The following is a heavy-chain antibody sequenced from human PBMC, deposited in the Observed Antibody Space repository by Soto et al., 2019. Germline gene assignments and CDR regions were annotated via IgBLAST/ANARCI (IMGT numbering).Heavy chain of an antibody. CDR3: ARVGGYCGTDCYLYYFDY. Sequence: QVQLVQSGAEVKKPGSSVKVSCKASGGTFNSYTISWVRQAPGQGLEWMGKIIPILSIANYAQKFQGRVTXXAXXSTSTAYMELSSLRSEDSAVYYCARVGGYCGTDCYLYYFDYWGQGTLVTVSS. J-gene: IGHJ4*02. D-gene: IGHD2-21*02. CDR2: IIPILSIA. CDR1: GGTFNSYT. V-gene: IGHV1-69*02.